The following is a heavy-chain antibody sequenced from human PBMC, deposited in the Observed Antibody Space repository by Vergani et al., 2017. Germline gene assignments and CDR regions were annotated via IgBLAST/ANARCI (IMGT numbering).Heavy chain of an antibody. J-gene: IGHJ5*02. CDR3: GRVADFYGLGSRLLDL. CDR1: GDSINGGDYY. V-gene: IGHV4-30-4*08. CDR2: IYYSGIT. D-gene: IGHD3-10*01. Sequence: QVQLQESGPGQVKPSQTLSLTCSVSGDSINGGDYYWGWIRQSPGKGLEWLGYIYYSGITYYSPSLRARLSMSVDTSKNQFSLKLNSVTAADTAVYYCGRVADFYGLGSRLLDLWGQGILVTVSS.